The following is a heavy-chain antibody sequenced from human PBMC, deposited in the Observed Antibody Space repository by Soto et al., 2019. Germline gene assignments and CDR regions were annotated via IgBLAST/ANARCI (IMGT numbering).Heavy chain of an antibody. CDR1: GGSISESGLY. CDR3: VRSLMDV. Sequence: QMQLQESGPGLVKTSETLSLTCTVSGGSISESGLYWGWIRQSPGKGLEWIGSIFFSGRTHYNPSLKSRVSISIDASKNQFSLNVISVTAADTGVYYCVRSLMDVWCKGTTVTVSS. CDR2: IFFSGRT. V-gene: IGHV4-39*01. J-gene: IGHJ6*03.